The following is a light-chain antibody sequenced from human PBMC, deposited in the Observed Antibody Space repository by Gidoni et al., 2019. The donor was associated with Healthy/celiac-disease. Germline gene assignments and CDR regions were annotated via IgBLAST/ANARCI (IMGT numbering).Light chain of an antibody. CDR2: DAS. V-gene: IGKV3-11*01. Sequence: EIVLTQSPATLSLSPGERATLSCRASQSVSSYLAWYQQKPGQAPRLLIYDASNRATGIPARFSGSGSGTDFTLTISSLEPEDFAVYYCQQRSNWPLLTCGGGTKVEIK. CDR3: QQRSNWPLLT. CDR1: QSVSSY. J-gene: IGKJ4*01.